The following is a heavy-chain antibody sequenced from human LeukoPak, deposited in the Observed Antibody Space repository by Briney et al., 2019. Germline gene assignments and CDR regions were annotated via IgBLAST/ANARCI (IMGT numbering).Heavy chain of an antibody. CDR2: ISSSGSTI. D-gene: IGHD2-15*01. J-gene: IGHJ3*02. V-gene: IGHV3-11*04. CDR1: GFTFSDYY. Sequence: GGSLRLSCAASGFTFSDYYMSWIRQAPGKGPEWGSYISSSGSTIYYADSVKGRFTISRDNAKNSLYLQMNSLRAEDTAVYYCARSRPSRYCSGGSCTHHAFDIWGQGTMVTVSS. CDR3: ARSRPSRYCSGGSCTHHAFDI.